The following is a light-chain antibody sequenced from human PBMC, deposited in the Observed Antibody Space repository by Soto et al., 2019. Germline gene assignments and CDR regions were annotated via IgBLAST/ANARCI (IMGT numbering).Light chain of an antibody. Sequence: QSVLTQPRSVSGSPGQSVAISCTGTSRDVGAYDFVSWYQHHPGKAPKLIISEVSKRPSGVSHRFSGSKSGNTASLTISGLQAEDEVDYFCCSFAGGFYVFGTGTKVTVL. V-gene: IGLV2-11*01. CDR2: EVS. CDR1: SRDVGAYDF. J-gene: IGLJ1*01. CDR3: CSFAGGFYV.